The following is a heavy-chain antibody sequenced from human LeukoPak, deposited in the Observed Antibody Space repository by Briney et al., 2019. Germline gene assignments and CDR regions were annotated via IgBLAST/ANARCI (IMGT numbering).Heavy chain of an antibody. V-gene: IGHV4-30-4*01. CDR1: GGSISSGDYC. J-gene: IGHJ3*02. Sequence: PSETLSLTCTVSGGSISSGDYCWSWIRQPPGKGLEWIGYIYYSGSTYYNPSLKSRVTISVDTSKNQFSLKLSSVTAADTAVYYCARVDCSRNDAFDIWGQGTMVTVSS. D-gene: IGHD2-2*01. CDR2: IYYSGST. CDR3: ARVDCSRNDAFDI.